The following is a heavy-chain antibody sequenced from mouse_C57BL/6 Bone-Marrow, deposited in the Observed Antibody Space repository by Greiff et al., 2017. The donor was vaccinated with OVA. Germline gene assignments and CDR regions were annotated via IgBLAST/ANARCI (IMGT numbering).Heavy chain of an antibody. CDR3: ARVGYQYYYAMDY. Sequence: QVQLKESGAELAKPGASVKLSCKASGYTFTSSWMHWVKQRPGQGLEWIGYINPSSGYTKYNQKFKDKATLTADKSSSTAYMQLSSLTYEDSAVYYCARVGYQYYYAMDYWGQGTSVTVSS. CDR2: INPSSGYT. D-gene: IGHD2-14*01. V-gene: IGHV1-7*01. J-gene: IGHJ4*01. CDR1: GYTFTSSW.